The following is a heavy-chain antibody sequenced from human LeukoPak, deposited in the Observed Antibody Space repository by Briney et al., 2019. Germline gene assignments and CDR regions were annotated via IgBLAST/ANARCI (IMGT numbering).Heavy chain of an antibody. Sequence: SVKVSCKASGGTFSSYAISWVRQAPGQGLEWMGRIIPILGIANYAQKFQGRVTITADKSTSTAYMELSSLRSEDTAVYYCARDSPMVRGVALYYFDYWGQGTLVTVSS. V-gene: IGHV1-69*04. CDR2: IIPILGIA. CDR1: GGTFSSYA. CDR3: ARDSPMVRGVALYYFDY. D-gene: IGHD3-10*01. J-gene: IGHJ4*02.